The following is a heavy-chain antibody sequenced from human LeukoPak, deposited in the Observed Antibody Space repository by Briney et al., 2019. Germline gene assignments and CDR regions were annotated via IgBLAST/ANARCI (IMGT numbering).Heavy chain of an antibody. Sequence: PGGSLRLSCAASGFTFDDYAMHWVRQAPGKGLEWVSLISGDGGSTYYADSVKGRFTISRDNAKNSLYLQMNSLRAEDTAVYYCAKISGGYSYDYWGQGTLVTVSS. V-gene: IGHV3-43*02. D-gene: IGHD5-18*01. J-gene: IGHJ4*02. CDR1: GFTFDDYA. CDR2: ISGDGGST. CDR3: AKISGGYSYDY.